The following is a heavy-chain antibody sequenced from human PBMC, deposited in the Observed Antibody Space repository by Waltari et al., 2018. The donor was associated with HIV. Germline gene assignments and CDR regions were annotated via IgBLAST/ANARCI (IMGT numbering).Heavy chain of an antibody. D-gene: IGHD3-3*01. CDR2: IYPRDSEI. CDR1: GYSFTRFW. V-gene: IGHV5-51*03. Sequence: EVQLVQSGAEVKKPGESLKISCQGSGYSFTRFWIGWVRQMPGKGLEWMGIIYPRDSEIRYSPSFQGQVTISADKDISTAYLQWSSMKASDTAMYYCARARTIFGVVTPIEFDYWGQGTLVTVSS. J-gene: IGHJ4*02. CDR3: ARARTIFGVVTPIEFDY.